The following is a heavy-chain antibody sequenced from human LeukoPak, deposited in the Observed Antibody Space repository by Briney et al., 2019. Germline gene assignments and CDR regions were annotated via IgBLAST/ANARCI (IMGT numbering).Heavy chain of an antibody. J-gene: IGHJ5*02. CDR3: ARGVGYYDSSGYYYEPHPPDA. D-gene: IGHD3-22*01. Sequence: SETLSLTCTVSGCSISSGSYYWSWIRQPAGKGLEWIGRIYTSGSTNYNPSLKSRVTISVDTSKNQFSLKLSSVTAADTAVYYCARGVGYYDSSGYYYEPHPPDAWGQGTLVTVSS. CDR2: IYTSGST. CDR1: GCSISSGSYY. V-gene: IGHV4-61*02.